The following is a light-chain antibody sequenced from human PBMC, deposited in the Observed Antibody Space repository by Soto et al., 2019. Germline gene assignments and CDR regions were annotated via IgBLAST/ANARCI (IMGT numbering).Light chain of an antibody. CDR3: QQYNGFPWT. Sequence: EIVMTQSPATLSVSPGERATLSCRASQSISNNLAWYQHKPGQAPRLLIYGASTRATCIPAKFSGSGSGTEFSVTISSLQSEDYAVYYCQQYNGFPWTFGQGTKVEIK. CDR1: QSISNN. J-gene: IGKJ1*01. CDR2: GAS. V-gene: IGKV3-15*01.